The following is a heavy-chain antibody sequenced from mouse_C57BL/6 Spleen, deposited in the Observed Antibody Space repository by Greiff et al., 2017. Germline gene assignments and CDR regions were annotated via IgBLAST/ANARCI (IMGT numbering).Heavy chain of an antibody. CDR1: GYAFSSSW. J-gene: IGHJ3*01. D-gene: IGHD4-1*01. Sequence: QVQLQQSGPELVKPGASVKISCKASGYAFSSSWMNWVKQRPGKGLEWIGRIYPGDGDTNYNGKFKGKATLTADKSSSTAYMQLSSLTSEDSAVYFCARGSLTGLPYWGQGTLVTVSA. V-gene: IGHV1-82*01. CDR2: IYPGDGDT. CDR3: ARGSLTGLPY.